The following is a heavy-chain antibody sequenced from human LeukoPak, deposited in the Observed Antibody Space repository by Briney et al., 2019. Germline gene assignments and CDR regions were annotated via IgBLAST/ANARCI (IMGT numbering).Heavy chain of an antibody. Sequence: GGSLRLSCAASGFTFSSYAMHWVRQAPGKGLEWVAVISYDGSNKYYADYVKGRFTISRDNSKNTLYLQMNSLRAEDTAVYYCARSDCGGDCYEYYYYGMDVWGQGTTVTVSS. CDR1: GFTFSSYA. CDR2: ISYDGSNK. V-gene: IGHV3-30-3*01. D-gene: IGHD2-21*02. CDR3: ARSDCGGDCYEYYYYGMDV. J-gene: IGHJ6*02.